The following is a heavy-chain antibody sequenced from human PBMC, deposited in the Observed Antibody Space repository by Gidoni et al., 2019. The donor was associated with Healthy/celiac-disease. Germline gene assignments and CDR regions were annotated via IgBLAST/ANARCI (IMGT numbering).Heavy chain of an antibody. CDR3: ASHYYGSGSYYKEGTSFDY. CDR1: GRSISSGAYS. CDR2: IYYSGST. Sequence: QVQLQESGPGLVKPSQTLSLTCTVSGRSISSGAYSWSWIRQPPGKGLELIGYIYYSGSTYYNPSLKSRVTISVDTSKNQFSLKLSAVTAADTAVYYCASHYYGSGSYYKEGTSFDYWGQGTLVTVSS. J-gene: IGHJ4*02. V-gene: IGHV4-30-4*01. D-gene: IGHD3-10*01.